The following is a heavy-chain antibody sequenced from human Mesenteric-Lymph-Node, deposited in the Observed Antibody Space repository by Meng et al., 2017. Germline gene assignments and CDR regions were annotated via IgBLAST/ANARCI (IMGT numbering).Heavy chain of an antibody. D-gene: IGHD3-10*01. CDR2: INSSTGST. V-gene: IGHV1-46*02. Sequence: ASVKVSCKASGYNFNNYYMHWVRQAPGQGLEWMGIINSSTGSTIYAQKFQGRVTMTRDTSTSTVYMELNSLRSEDTAVYYCARDAYYGSGSYFSRDVFDVWGQGTLVTVSS. CDR1: GYNFNNYY. J-gene: IGHJ3*01. CDR3: ARDAYYGSGSYFSRDVFDV.